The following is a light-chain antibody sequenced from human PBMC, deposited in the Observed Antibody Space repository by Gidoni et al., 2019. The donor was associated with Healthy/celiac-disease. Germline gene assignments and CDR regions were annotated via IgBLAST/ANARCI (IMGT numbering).Light chain of an antibody. CDR2: KAS. J-gene: IGKJ4*01. Sequence: DIQMTQSPSTLSASVGDRVIITCRASQNINSWLAWYQQRPGKAPKLLIYKASSLESGVPSRFSGSRSGTEFILTISSLQPDDFATYYCQQHQNLPLTFGGGTKLEIK. V-gene: IGKV1-5*03. CDR1: QNINSW. CDR3: QQHQNLPLT.